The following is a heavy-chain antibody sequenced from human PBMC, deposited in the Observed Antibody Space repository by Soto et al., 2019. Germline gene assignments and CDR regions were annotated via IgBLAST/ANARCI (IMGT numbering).Heavy chain of an antibody. J-gene: IGHJ4*02. CDR3: ARGGDCTNGVCFLDY. Sequence: QVQLQQWGAGLLKPSETLSLTCAVYGGSCSGYYWSWIRQPPGKGLEWIGEINHSGSTNYNPSLKSRVTISVDTSKNQFSLKLSSVTAADTDVYYCARGGDCTNGVCFLDYWGQGTLVTVSS. CDR2: INHSGST. V-gene: IGHV4-34*01. CDR1: GGSCSGYY. D-gene: IGHD2-8*01.